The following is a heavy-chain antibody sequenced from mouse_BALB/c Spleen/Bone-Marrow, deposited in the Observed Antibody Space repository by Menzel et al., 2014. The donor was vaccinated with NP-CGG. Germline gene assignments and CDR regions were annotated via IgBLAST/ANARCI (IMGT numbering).Heavy chain of an antibody. Sequence: VKVVESGPGLVAPSQSLSITCTVSGFSLTSYGVHWVRQPPGKGLEWLGVIWAGGSTNYNSALMSRLSISKDNSKSQVFLKMNSLQTDDTAMYYCARESTMITSMDYWGRGTSVTVSS. V-gene: IGHV2-9*02. CDR1: GFSLTSYG. CDR2: IWAGGST. J-gene: IGHJ4*01. CDR3: ARESTMITSMDY. D-gene: IGHD2-4*01.